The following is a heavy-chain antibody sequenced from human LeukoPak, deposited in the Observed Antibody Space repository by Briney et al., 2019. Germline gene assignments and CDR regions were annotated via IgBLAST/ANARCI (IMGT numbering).Heavy chain of an antibody. D-gene: IGHD3-10*01. J-gene: IGHJ4*02. CDR1: GFTFNDYY. CDR3: ARENRWFGDPYLDF. CDR2: ISSSGGAV. V-gene: IGHV3-11*01. Sequence: GGSLRLSCAASGFTFNDYYRRWIRQAAGNGLEWVSYISSSGGAVYSADSVKGRFTVSRDNAKTSLYLQINSLRVEDTAVYFCARENRWFGDPYLDFWGQGTLVTVSS.